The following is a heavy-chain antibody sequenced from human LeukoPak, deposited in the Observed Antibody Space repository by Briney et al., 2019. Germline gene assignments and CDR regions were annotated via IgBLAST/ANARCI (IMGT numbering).Heavy chain of an antibody. J-gene: IGHJ6*03. CDR2: INPKTGGT. CDR3: ARDPGDHYNYHLMDV. V-gene: IGHV1-2*02. CDR1: GYTFVGYY. Sequence: GASVKVSCKASGYTFVGYYMHWVRQAPGQGLEWMGWINPKTGGTNYAQKFQGRVTMTRDTSISTAYMELSRLRSDDTAVYYCARDPGDHYNYHLMDVWGKGTTVTISS. D-gene: IGHD1-14*01.